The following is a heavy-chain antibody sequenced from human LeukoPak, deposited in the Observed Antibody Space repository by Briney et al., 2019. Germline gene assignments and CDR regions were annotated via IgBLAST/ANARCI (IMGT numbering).Heavy chain of an antibody. J-gene: IGHJ6*03. CDR2: ISAYNGNT. V-gene: IGHV1-18*01. CDR1: GYTFTSYG. D-gene: IGHD5-18*01. CDR3: ARISRVYSYGLPSYMDV. Sequence: ASEKVSCKASGYTFTSYGISWVRQAPGQGLEWMGWISAYNGNTNYAQKPQGRVTMTTDTSTSTAYMELRRLRSEDRAVYYCARISRVYSYGLPSYMDVWGKGTTVTVSS.